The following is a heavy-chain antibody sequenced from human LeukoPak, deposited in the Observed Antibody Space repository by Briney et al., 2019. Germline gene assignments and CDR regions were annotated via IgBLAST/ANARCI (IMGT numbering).Heavy chain of an antibody. CDR2: IYYSGST. CDR1: GASFSSYY. D-gene: IGHD6-19*01. CDR3: ARGSYSSGWLVDY. V-gene: IGHV4-59*01. Sequence: SETLSLTCTVSGASFSSYYWSWIRQPPGKGLEWIGYIYYSGSTNYNPSLKSRVTISVDTSKNQFSLKLSSVTAADTAVYYCARGSYSSGWLVDYWGQGTLVTVSS. J-gene: IGHJ4*02.